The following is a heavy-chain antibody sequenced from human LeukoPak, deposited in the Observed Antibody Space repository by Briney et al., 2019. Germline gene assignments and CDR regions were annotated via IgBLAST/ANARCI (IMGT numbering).Heavy chain of an antibody. J-gene: IGHJ4*02. D-gene: IGHD6-25*01. CDR2: IFYSGHS. CDR3: ARIDPLGFFDQ. Sequence: PSETLSLTCSVSGGFNSRYYWSRVRQPLGKGLEWLGHIFYSGHSNYNASLTSRIRMSVDTSKAQFSLELASVIAADTAVYYCARIDPLGFFDQWGPGILVTVSS. V-gene: IGHV4-59*12. CDR1: GGFNSRYY.